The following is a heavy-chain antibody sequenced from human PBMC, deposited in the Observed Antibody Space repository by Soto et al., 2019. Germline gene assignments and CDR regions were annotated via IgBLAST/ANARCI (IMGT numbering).Heavy chain of an antibody. D-gene: IGHD3-9*01. CDR1: GGSISGYF. CDR2: IYYSGST. CDR3: ARGLRYLDSFSDY. J-gene: IGHJ4*02. Sequence: NPSETLSLTCTVSGGSISGYFWSWIRQPPGKGLEWIGYIYYSGSTNYNPSLRSRVTISVDASTNQFSLNLNSATAADTAVYYCARGLRYLDSFSDYWAQGTLVPVSS. V-gene: IGHV4-59*01.